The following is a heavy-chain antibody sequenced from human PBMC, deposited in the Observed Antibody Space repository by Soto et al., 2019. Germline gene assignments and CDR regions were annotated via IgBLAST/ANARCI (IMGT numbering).Heavy chain of an antibody. Sequence: GGSLRLSCAASGFTFSSYEMNWVRQAPGKGLEWVSYISSSGSTIYYADSVKGRFTISRDNAKNSLYLQMNSLRAEDTAVYYCARGTWTYLIDYWGQGTLVTVSS. CDR3: ARGTWTYLIDY. V-gene: IGHV3-48*03. CDR1: GFTFSSYE. CDR2: ISSSGSTI. J-gene: IGHJ4*02. D-gene: IGHD1-7*01.